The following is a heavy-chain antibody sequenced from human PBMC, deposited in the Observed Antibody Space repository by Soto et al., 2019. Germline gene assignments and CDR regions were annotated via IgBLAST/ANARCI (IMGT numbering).Heavy chain of an antibody. CDR1: GFTFSSYG. V-gene: IGHV3-30*18. J-gene: IGHJ4*02. Sequence: VGSLRLSCAASGFTFSSYGMHWVRQAPGKGLEWVAVISYDGSNKYYADSVKGRFTISRDNSKNTLYLQMNSLRAEDTAVYYCAKPRNLNGYSSGSGRGYFDYWGQGTLVTVSS. CDR3: AKPRNLNGYSSGSGRGYFDY. CDR2: ISYDGSNK. D-gene: IGHD6-19*01.